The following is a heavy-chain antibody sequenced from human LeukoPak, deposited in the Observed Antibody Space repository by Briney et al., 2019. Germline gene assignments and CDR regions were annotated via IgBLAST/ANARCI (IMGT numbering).Heavy chain of an antibody. Sequence: PGGSLRLSCAASGFTFGNHAMHWVRQAPGKGLEWMAVMSYDGRDKYHAEPVKGRFTISRDNSKNALYLQMNSLRTEDTAVYHCARDPGNGGMDVWGQGTTVTVSS. CDR1: GFTFGNHA. CDR2: MSYDGRDK. CDR3: ARDPGNGGMDV. J-gene: IGHJ6*02. D-gene: IGHD3-16*01. V-gene: IGHV3-30*03.